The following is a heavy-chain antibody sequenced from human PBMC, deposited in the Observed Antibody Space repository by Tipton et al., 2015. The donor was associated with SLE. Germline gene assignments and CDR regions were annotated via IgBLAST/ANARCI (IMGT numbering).Heavy chain of an antibody. Sequence: SLRLSCIASGFTFSSSYMSWVRLAPGKGLEWVAAIWFDGSNQYYGDSVKGRFTVSRDNSKNTLNLLMNSLTAEDTSVYYCARDAGTAFDIWGQGTMVTVSS. CDR3: ARDAGTAFDI. D-gene: IGHD1-26*01. V-gene: IGHV3-33*08. J-gene: IGHJ3*02. CDR2: IWFDGSNQ. CDR1: GFTFSSSY.